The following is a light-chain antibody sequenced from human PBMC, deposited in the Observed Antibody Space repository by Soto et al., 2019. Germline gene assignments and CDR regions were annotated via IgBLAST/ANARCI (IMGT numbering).Light chain of an antibody. V-gene: IGKV3-20*01. Sequence: EIVVTQSPGTLSLSPGERATLSCRASQTVNNNYVAWYQQKVGQAPRLLIYGQSTRATGIPDRFSGSGSGTDFTLTISRLEPEDFAVYYCQQYGGSPYTFGQGTKLEI. J-gene: IGKJ2*01. CDR2: GQS. CDR3: QQYGGSPYT. CDR1: QTVNNNY.